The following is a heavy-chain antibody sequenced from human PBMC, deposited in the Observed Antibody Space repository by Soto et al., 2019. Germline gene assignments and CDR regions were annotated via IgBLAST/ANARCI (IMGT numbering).Heavy chain of an antibody. D-gene: IGHD3-16*01. V-gene: IGHV4-38-2*02. CDR3: ARDRTLGALGY. J-gene: IGHJ4*02. CDR1: GYSISSGYY. Sequence: PSETLSLTCAVSGYSISSGYYWGGIRQPPGKGLEWIGSIYHSGSTYYNPSLKSRVTISVDTSKNQFSLKLSSVTAADTAVYYCARDRTLGALGYWGQGTLVTVSS. CDR2: IYHSGST.